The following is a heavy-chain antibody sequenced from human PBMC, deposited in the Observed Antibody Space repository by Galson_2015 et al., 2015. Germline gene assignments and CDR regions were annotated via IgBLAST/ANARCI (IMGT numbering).Heavy chain of an antibody. V-gene: IGHV1-2*04. CDR1: GYTFTGYY. J-gene: IGHJ3*02. CDR2: INPNSGGT. Sequence: SVKVSCKASGYTFTGYYMHWVRQAPGQGLEWMGWINPNSGGTNYAQKFQGWVTMTRDTSISTAYMELSRLRSDDTAVYYCARDLYCSGGSCYGAFDIWGQGTMVTVSS. D-gene: IGHD2-15*01. CDR3: ARDLYCSGGSCYGAFDI.